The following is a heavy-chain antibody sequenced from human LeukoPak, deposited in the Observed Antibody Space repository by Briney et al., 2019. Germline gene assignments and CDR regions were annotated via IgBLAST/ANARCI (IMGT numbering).Heavy chain of an antibody. CDR1: GASISGYC. J-gene: IGHJ6*03. CDR2: IDTSGST. Sequence: SETLSLTCTVSGASISGYCWSWIRQPPGKGLEWMGYIDTSGSTNYNPSLKSRVTISGDTSKKQFSLKLRSVTAADTAVYYCARTPYGGTTGYNHYYYYMDVWGKGTTVTVSS. D-gene: IGHD4/OR15-4a*01. CDR3: ARTPYGGTTGYNHYYYYMDV. V-gene: IGHV4-4*09.